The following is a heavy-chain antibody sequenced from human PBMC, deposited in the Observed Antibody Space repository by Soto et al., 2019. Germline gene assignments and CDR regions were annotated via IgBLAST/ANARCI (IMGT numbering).Heavy chain of an antibody. J-gene: IGHJ6*02. V-gene: IGHV1-24*01. Sequence: QVQLVQSGAEVKKPGASVKVSCKVSGYTLTELSMHWVRQAPGKGLEWMGGFDPEDGETIYAQKFQGRVTMTEDTSTDTAYMELSSLRSEDTAAYYCATSLLGTITMVRGVIIDNYYYYYGMDVWGQGTTVTVSS. CDR2: FDPEDGET. CDR1: GYTLTELS. D-gene: IGHD3-10*01. CDR3: ATSLLGTITMVRGVIIDNYYYYYGMDV.